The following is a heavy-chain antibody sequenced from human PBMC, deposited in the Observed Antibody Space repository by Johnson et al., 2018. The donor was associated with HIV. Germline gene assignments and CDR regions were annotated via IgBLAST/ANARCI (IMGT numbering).Heavy chain of an antibody. CDR2: IYSGGST. D-gene: IGHD5-24*01. CDR1: GFTVSSNY. CDR3: ARDLGWLQSGDAFDI. V-gene: IGHV3-66*02. Sequence: EVQLVESGGGLVQPGGSLRLSCAASGFTVSSNYMSWVRQAPGKGLEWVSVIYSGGSTYYADSVKGRFTISRDNSKNTLYLQMNSLRVEDTAVDYCARDLGWLQSGDAFDIWGQGTMVTVSS. J-gene: IGHJ3*02.